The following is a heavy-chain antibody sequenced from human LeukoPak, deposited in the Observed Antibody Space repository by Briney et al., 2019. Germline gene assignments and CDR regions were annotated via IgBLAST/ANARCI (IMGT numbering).Heavy chain of an antibody. J-gene: IGHJ4*02. CDR1: GFTVSSNY. CDR3: AGFYGAAYFDY. V-gene: IGHV3-66*01. Sequence: PGGSLRLSCAASGFTVSSNYMSWVRQAPGKGLEWVSVIYSGGSTYYADSVKGRFTISRDNSKNTMYLQMNSLRAEDTAVYYCAGFYGAAYFDYWGQGTLVTVSS. CDR2: IYSGGST. D-gene: IGHD4-17*01.